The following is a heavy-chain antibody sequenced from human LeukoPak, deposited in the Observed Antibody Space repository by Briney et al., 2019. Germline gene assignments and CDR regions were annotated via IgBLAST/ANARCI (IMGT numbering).Heavy chain of an antibody. V-gene: IGHV3-48*01. CDR3: ARDSPQALAILHAFDI. J-gene: IGHJ3*02. CDR2: ISSSSSTI. Sequence: GGSLRLSCAASGFTFSSYTMNWVRQAPGKGLEWVSKISSSSSTIYSADSVKGRFTISRDNAKNSLYLQMNSLRAEDTAVYYCARDSPQALAILHAFDIWGHGTMVTVSS. D-gene: IGHD5-12*01. CDR1: GFTFSSYT.